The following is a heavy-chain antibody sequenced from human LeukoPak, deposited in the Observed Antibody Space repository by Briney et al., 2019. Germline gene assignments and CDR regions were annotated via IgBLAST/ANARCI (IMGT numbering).Heavy chain of an antibody. J-gene: IGHJ5*02. CDR2: IIPILGIA. V-gene: IGHV1-69*04. CDR1: GGTFSSYA. Sequence: ASVKVSCKASGGTFSSYAISWVRQAPGQGLEWMGRIIPILGIANYAQKFQGRVTITADKSTSTAYMELSSLRSEDTAVYYCARGGYCSSTSCLNWFDPWGQGTLVTVSS. D-gene: IGHD2-2*01. CDR3: ARGGYCSSTSCLNWFDP.